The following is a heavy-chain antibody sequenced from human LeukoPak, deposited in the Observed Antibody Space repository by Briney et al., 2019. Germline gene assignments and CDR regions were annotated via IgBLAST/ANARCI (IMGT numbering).Heavy chain of an antibody. CDR2: ISGSGGST. CDR3: AKFRGLLNLHPLNPPDY. V-gene: IGHV3-23*01. CDR1: GFTFSSYA. Sequence: GGSLSLSCAASGFTFSSYAMSWVRQAPGKGLEWVSAISGSGGSTYYADSVKGRFTISRDNSKNTLYLQMNSLRAEDTAVYYCAKFRGLLNLHPLNPPDYWGQGTLVTVSS. J-gene: IGHJ4*02. D-gene: IGHD3-10*01.